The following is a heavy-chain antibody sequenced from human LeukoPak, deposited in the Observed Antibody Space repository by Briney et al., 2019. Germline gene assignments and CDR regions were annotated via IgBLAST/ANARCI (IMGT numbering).Heavy chain of an antibody. CDR2: ISYDGSNK. CDR3: AKVGDWNYFEGSGIDY. Sequence: GGSLRLSCAASGFTFSSYGMHWVRQAPGKGLEWVAVISYDGSNKYYADSVKGRFTISRDNSKNTLYLQMNSLRAEDTAVYYCAKVGDWNYFEGSGIDYRGQGTLVTVSS. D-gene: IGHD1-7*01. J-gene: IGHJ4*02. CDR1: GFTFSSYG. V-gene: IGHV3-30*18.